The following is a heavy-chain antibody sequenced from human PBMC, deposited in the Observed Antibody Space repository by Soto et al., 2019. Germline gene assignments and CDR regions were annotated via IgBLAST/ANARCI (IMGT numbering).Heavy chain of an antibody. J-gene: IGHJ6*03. V-gene: IGHV3-23*01. CDR1: GFTFSSYA. Sequence: EVQLLESGGGLVQPGGSLRLSCAASGFTFSSYAMSWVRQAPGKGLEWVSAISGSGGSTYYAYSVKGRFTISRDNSKNTLYLQMNSLRAEDTAVYYCAKASPPDWNDNYYYYMDVWGKGTTVTVSS. D-gene: IGHD1-1*01. CDR2: ISGSGGST. CDR3: AKASPPDWNDNYYYYMDV.